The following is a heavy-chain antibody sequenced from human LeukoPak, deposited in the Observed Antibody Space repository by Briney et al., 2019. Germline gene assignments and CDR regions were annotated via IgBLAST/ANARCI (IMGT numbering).Heavy chain of an antibody. V-gene: IGHV3-7*01. Sequence: GGSVRLSCAASGFTFSSYWMSWVRQAPGKGLEWVANIKQDGSEKYYVDSVKGRFTISRDNAKNSLYLQMNSLRAEDTAVYYCAREEGYYDFWSGYFGYYYYMDVWGKGTTVTVSS. CDR2: IKQDGSEK. J-gene: IGHJ6*03. CDR3: AREEGYYDFWSGYFGYYYYMDV. D-gene: IGHD3-3*01. CDR1: GFTFSSYW.